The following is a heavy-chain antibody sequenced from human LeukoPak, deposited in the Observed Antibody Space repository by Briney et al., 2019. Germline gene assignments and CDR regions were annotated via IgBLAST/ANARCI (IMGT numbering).Heavy chain of an antibody. CDR1: GFTFTSYW. CDR3: ARWEGLGLDY. CDR2: IYPGDSDT. Sequence: GGSLRLSCAASGFTFTSYWIGWVRQMPGKGLEWMGIIYPGDSDTRYSPSFQGQVTISADKSISTAYLQWSSLKASDTAMYYCARWEGLGLDYWGQGTLVTVSS. D-gene: IGHD1-26*01. V-gene: IGHV5-51*01. J-gene: IGHJ4*02.